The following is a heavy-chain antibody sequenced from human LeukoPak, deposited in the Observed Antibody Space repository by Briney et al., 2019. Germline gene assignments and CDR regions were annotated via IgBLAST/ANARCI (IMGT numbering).Heavy chain of an antibody. D-gene: IGHD5-18*01. CDR1: GGTFISYA. V-gene: IGHV1-69*13. CDR3: ASAGYSYDPYYYYGMDV. J-gene: IGHJ6*02. CDR2: IIPIFGTA. Sequence: ASVKVSCKASGGTFISYAISWVRQAPGQGLEWMGGIIPIFGTANYAQKFQGRVTITADESTSTAYMELSSLRSEDTAVYYCASAGYSYDPYYYYGMDVWGQGTTVTVSS.